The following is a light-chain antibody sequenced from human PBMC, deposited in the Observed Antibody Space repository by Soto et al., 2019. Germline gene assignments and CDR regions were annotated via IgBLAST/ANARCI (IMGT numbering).Light chain of an antibody. J-gene: IGKJ4*01. CDR1: QSVSGN. Sequence: EIVMTQSPATLSVSPGERATLFCRASQSVSGNLAWYQQRPGQAPRLLIFGASTRATGIPARFSGSGSGTEFTLTISSLQSEDFAVYYCQQYNNWPPVTFGGGTKVEIK. V-gene: IGKV3-15*01. CDR3: QQYNNWPPVT. CDR2: GAS.